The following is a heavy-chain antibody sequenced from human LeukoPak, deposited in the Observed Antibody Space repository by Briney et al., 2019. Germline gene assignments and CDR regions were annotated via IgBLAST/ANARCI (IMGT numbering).Heavy chain of an antibody. CDR2: IYYSGST. J-gene: IGHJ4*02. Sequence: PSETLSLTCTVSGGSIGSYYWSWIRQPPGKGLEWIGYIYYSGSTNYNPSLKSRVTISVDTSKNQFSLKLSSVTAADTAVYYCARSLWWRSAKYYFDYWGQGTLVTVSS. V-gene: IGHV4-59*08. CDR1: GGSIGSYY. CDR3: ARSLWWRSAKYYFDY. D-gene: IGHD4/OR15-4a*01.